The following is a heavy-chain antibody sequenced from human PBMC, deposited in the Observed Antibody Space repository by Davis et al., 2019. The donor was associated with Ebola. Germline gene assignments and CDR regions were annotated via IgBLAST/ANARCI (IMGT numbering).Heavy chain of an antibody. CDR1: GGSFSGYY. Sequence: MPSETLSLTCAVYGGSFSGYYWSWIRQPPGKGLEWIGEINHSGSTNYNPSLKSRVTISVDTSKNQFSMKLSSVTAADTAVYYCARAVRGYSYGTYYYDGMDVWGQGTTVTVSS. CDR3: ARAVRGYSYGTYYYDGMDV. CDR2: INHSGST. V-gene: IGHV4-34*01. J-gene: IGHJ6*02. D-gene: IGHD5-18*01.